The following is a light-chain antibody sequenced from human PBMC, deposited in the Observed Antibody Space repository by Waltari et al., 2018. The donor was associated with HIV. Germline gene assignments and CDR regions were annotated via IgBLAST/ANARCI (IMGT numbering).Light chain of an antibody. Sequence: DIQLTQSPSFVSASVGDEVTITCRASQGISDWVAWYQQHPNRAPKLLIFAATKLHSGVPSRFSGWGYGTNCSLTISRLQPEDFATYFCQQSNSLPFTFGPGTQVDVK. V-gene: IGKV1-12*01. CDR1: QGISDW. CDR2: AAT. J-gene: IGKJ3*01. CDR3: QQSNSLPFT.